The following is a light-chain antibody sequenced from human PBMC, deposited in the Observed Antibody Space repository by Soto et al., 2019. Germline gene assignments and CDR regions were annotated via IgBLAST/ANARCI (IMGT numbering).Light chain of an antibody. CDR2: GAS. J-gene: IGKJ5*01. CDR3: QQSGSSST. V-gene: IGKV3-20*01. CDR1: QTISSSH. Sequence: EIVLTQSPGTLSLSPGERATLSCRASQTISSSHLVWYQQKPGQAPRLLNYGASGRATGIPDRFRASGSGTEFTLTISRLEAEDCAIYYCQQSGSSSTFGQGTRWRL.